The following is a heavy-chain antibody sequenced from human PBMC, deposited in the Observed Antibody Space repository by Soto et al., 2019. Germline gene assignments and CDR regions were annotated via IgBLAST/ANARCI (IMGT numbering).Heavy chain of an antibody. Sequence: GGSLRLSCAASGFTFSSYAMHWVRQAPGKGLEWVAVISYDGSNKYYADSVKGRFTISRDNSKNTLYLQMNSLRAEDTAVYYCARVPDYYGSGSPFDYWGQGTLVTVSS. CDR3: ARVPDYYGSGSPFDY. CDR2: ISYDGSNK. CDR1: GFTFSSYA. V-gene: IGHV3-30-3*01. J-gene: IGHJ4*02. D-gene: IGHD3-10*01.